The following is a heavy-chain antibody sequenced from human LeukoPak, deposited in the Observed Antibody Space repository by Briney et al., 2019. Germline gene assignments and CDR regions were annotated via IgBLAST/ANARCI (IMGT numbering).Heavy chain of an antibody. Sequence: GVSLRLSCAATGFSFSSYAIYWVRQAPGEGLEWVSVMSASGGTTYYAESVKGRFTISRDKSTSILYLQINSLRVEDTAVYYCAKARGVATNYGALDYWGQGTLVTVSS. CDR2: MSASGGTT. J-gene: IGHJ4*02. CDR1: GFSFSSYA. V-gene: IGHV3-23*01. D-gene: IGHD4/OR15-4a*01. CDR3: AKARGVATNYGALDY.